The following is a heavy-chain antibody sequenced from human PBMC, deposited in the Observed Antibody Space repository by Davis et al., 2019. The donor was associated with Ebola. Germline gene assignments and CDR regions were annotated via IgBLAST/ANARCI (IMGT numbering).Heavy chain of an antibody. D-gene: IGHD3-3*01. CDR2: ISGSGGST. CDR1: GFTFSSYA. CDR3: AKDGGYYDFWSATLEVDV. V-gene: IGHV3-23*01. Sequence: PGGSLRLSCAASGFTFSSYAMSWVRQAPGKGLEWVSAISGSGGSTYYADSVKGRFTISRDNSKNTLYLQMNSLRAEDTAVYYCAKDGGYYDFWSATLEVDVWGKGTTVTVSS. J-gene: IGHJ6*04.